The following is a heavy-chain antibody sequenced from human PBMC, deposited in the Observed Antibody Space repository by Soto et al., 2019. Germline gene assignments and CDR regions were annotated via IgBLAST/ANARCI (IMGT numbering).Heavy chain of an antibody. CDR1: GGSISSYY. CDR2: IYYSGST. CDR3: ASSSAWYIYDS. Sequence: SETLSLTCPVSGGSISSYYWSWIRQPPGKGLEWIGYIYYSGSTNYNPSLKSRVTISVDTSKSQFSLNLSSVTAADTAVYYCASSSAWYIYDSWGPGTLVTVSS. V-gene: IGHV4-59*01. D-gene: IGHD6-13*01. J-gene: IGHJ4*02.